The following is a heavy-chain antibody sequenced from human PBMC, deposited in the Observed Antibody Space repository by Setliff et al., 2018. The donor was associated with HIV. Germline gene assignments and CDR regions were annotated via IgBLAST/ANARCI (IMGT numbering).Heavy chain of an antibody. CDR1: GYRFNTYG. CDR3: ATDRTQTGINMVRGRIVDPARYPLDY. D-gene: IGHD3-10*01. V-gene: IGHV1-18*01. Sequence: GASVKVSCKASGYRFNTYGISWVRQAPGQGLEWMGWISPYNGDTRFAQSLQGRVTLTTDTSTNTAYMEMRTLRSDDTAVYYCATDRTQTGINMVRGRIVDPARYPLDYWGQGTLVTVSS. CDR2: ISPYNGDT. J-gene: IGHJ4*02.